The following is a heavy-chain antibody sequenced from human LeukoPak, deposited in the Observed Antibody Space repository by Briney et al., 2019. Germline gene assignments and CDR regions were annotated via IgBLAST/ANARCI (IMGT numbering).Heavy chain of an antibody. V-gene: IGHV3-66*01. CDR3: ARDPGRWLGGFDY. D-gene: IGHD6-19*01. Sequence: GGSLRLSCAASGFTVSSNYMSWVRQAPGKGLEWVSVIYSGGSTYYADSVKGRFTISRDNSKNTLYLQMNSLRAEDTAVYYCARDPGRWLGGFDYWGQGTLVTVSS. CDR1: GFTVSSNY. J-gene: IGHJ4*02. CDR2: IYSGGST.